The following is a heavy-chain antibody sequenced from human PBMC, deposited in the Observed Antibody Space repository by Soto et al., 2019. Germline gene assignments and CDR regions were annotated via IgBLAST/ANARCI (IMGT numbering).Heavy chain of an antibody. D-gene: IGHD3-10*01. J-gene: IGHJ5*02. CDR2: INHSGST. CDR1: GGSFSGYY. Sequence: SETLSLTYAVYGGSFSGYYWSWIRQPPGKGLEWIGEINHSGSTNYNPSLKSRVTISVDTSKNQFSLKLSSVTAADTAVYYCARGLGLLWFGELYHWFDPWGQGTLVTVSS. V-gene: IGHV4-34*01. CDR3: ARGLGLLWFGELYHWFDP.